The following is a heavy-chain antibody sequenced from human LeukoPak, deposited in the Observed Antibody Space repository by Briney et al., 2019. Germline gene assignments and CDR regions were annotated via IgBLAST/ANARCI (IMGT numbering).Heavy chain of an antibody. CDR1: GFTVSSND. J-gene: IGHJ1*01. CDR2: IGSSGSGTTI. V-gene: IGHV3-11*01. Sequence: GGSLRLSCAASGFTVSSNDMNWVRQAPGKGLEWVSHIGSSGSGTTIYYADSVKGRFTISRDNAKNSLYLQLNSLRAEDTAVYYCAKTRQSGSGYFQHWGQGTLVTVSS. CDR3: AKTRQSGSGYFQH. D-gene: IGHD3-10*01.